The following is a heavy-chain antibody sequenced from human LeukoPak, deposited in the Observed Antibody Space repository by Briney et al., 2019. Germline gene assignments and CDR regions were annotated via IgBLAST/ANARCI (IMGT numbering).Heavy chain of an antibody. Sequence: SVKVSCKASGGTFSSYAINWVRQAPGQGLEWMGGIIPIFGTANYAQKFQDRVTITADESTSTAYMELSSLRSEDTAIYYCASRLYCSNTRGRNVPFAYWGQGTLVTVSS. V-gene: IGHV1-69*01. D-gene: IGHD2-2*01. J-gene: IGHJ4*02. CDR3: ASRLYCSNTRGRNVPFAY. CDR1: GGTFSSYA. CDR2: IIPIFGTA.